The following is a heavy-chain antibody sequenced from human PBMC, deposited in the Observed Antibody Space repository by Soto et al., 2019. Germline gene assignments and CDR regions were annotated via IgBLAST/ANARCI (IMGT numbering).Heavy chain of an antibody. V-gene: IGHV1-8*01. CDR2: MNPKSGGT. CDR1: GYSFTGHD. Sequence: QVQLVQSGAEVRKPGASVRVSCKASGYSFTGHDVNWVRQASGQGLEWMGWMNPKSGGTGYAQKFQGRITMTMDTSINSAYTDLSGLTSQDTAVYYCVKGAELKSGYYPAMDVWGQGTTVTVSS. CDR3: VKGAELKSGYYPAMDV. D-gene: IGHD1-26*01. J-gene: IGHJ6*02.